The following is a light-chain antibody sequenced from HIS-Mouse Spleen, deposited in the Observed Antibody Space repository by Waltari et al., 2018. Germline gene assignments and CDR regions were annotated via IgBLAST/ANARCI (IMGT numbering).Light chain of an antibody. CDR2: EGS. CDR1: SSDVGSYNL. CDR3: CSYAGSSTVV. J-gene: IGLJ3*02. Sequence: QSALTQPASVSGSPGQSITISCTGTSSDVGSYNLVSWYQQHPGKAPQLMIYEGSKRSSGFSKRFSGSKSGNTASLTFSGLQAEDDADYYCCSYAGSSTVVFGGGTKLTVL. V-gene: IGLV2-23*01.